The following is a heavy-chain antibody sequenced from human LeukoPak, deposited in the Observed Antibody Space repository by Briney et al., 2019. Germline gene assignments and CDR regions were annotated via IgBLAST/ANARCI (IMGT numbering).Heavy chain of an antibody. Sequence: ASVKVSCKASGYTFSDYYMHWVRQAPGQGLEWMGIINPSGGSTSYAQKFQGRVTMTRDTSTSTVYMELSSLRSEDTAVYYCARELDYYDSSGYPGYWGQGTLVTVSS. CDR2: INPSGGST. CDR1: GYTFSDYY. V-gene: IGHV1-46*01. J-gene: IGHJ4*02. D-gene: IGHD3-22*01. CDR3: ARELDYYDSSGYPGY.